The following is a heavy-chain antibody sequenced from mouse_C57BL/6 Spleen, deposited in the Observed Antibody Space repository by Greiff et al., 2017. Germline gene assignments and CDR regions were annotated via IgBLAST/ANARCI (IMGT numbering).Heavy chain of an antibody. D-gene: IGHD1-1*01. CDR1: GYAFSSYW. Sequence: VQLQQSGAELVKPGASVKISCKASGYAFSSYWMNWVKQRPGKGLEWIGQIYPGDGDTNYNGKFKGKATLTADKSSSTSYMQLSSLPSEDSAVYFCARRITTVVARWYFDVWGTGTTVTVAS. CDR3: ARRITTVVARWYFDV. J-gene: IGHJ1*03. V-gene: IGHV1-80*01. CDR2: IYPGDGDT.